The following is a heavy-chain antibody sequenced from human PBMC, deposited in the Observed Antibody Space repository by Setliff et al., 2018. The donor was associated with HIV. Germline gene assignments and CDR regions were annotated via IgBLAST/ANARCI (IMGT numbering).Heavy chain of an antibody. CDR2: ISHAGTSI. CDR3: ARDPIAAAYYYYYMDV. CDR1: GFTFSTYS. J-gene: IGHJ6*03. D-gene: IGHD6-13*01. V-gene: IGHV3-48*04. Sequence: GGSLRLSCEASGFTFSTYSMNWVRQAPGKGLEWISFISHAGTSIAYADSVRGRFTISRDNAKNSLYLQMNSLRAEDTAVYYCARDPIAAAYYYYYMDVWGKGTTVTVSS.